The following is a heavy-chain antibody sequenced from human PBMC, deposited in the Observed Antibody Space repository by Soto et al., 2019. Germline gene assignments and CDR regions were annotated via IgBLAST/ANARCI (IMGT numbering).Heavy chain of an antibody. CDR3: AREKVGTTFFDT. D-gene: IGHD2-21*02. J-gene: IGHJ4*02. Sequence: SETLSLTCSVSGFAISRGYYWGWVRQPPGKGLEWIGSIYPSVSSYHNPSLATRLGLSIDASKNQFTLNLTSVTAADTALYFCAREKVGTTFFDTWGQG. V-gene: IGHV4-38-2*02. CDR2: IYPSVSS. CDR1: GFAISRGYY.